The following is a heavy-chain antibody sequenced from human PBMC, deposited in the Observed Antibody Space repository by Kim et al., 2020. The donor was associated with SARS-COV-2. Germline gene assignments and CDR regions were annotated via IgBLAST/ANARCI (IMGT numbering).Heavy chain of an antibody. CDR2: ISYDGSNK. CDR1: GFTFSSYG. J-gene: IGHJ4*02. CDR3: AKEGTDRGVDY. V-gene: IGHV3-30*18. Sequence: GGSLRLSCAASGFTFSSYGMHWVRQAPGKGLEWVAVISYDGSNKYYADSVKGRLTISRDNSKNTLYLQMNSLRAEDTAVYYCAKEGTDRGVDYWGQGTLVTVSS. D-gene: IGHD1-1*01.